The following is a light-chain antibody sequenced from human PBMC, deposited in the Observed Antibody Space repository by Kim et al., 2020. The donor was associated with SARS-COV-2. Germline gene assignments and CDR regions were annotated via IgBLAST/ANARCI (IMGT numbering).Light chain of an antibody. CDR2: DVS. J-gene: IGLJ3*02. CDR1: SSDVGGYNY. Sequence: GQSITISCTGTSSDVGGYNYVSWYQQHPGKAPKLMIYDVSNRPSGVSNRFSGSKSGNTASLTISGLQAEDEADYYCSSYTSSSARVFGGGTKLTVL. V-gene: IGLV2-14*03. CDR3: SSYTSSSARV.